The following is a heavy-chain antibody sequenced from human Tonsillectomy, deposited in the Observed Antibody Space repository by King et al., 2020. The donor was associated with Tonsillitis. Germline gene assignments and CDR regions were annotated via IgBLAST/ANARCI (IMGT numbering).Heavy chain of an antibody. CDR2: ITSSSNYI. J-gene: IGHJ4*02. CDR1: GFTFNIYT. CDR3: ATSEGGNEFDF. Sequence: VQLVESGGGLVKPGGSLRLSCAASGFTFNIYTMTWVRQAPGKGLEWVSTITSSSNYIYYADSVKGRFTISRDNARNSLYRQMNSLRAEDTAVSYCATSEGGNEFDFWGQGTLVTVSS. V-gene: IGHV3-21*01. D-gene: IGHD4-23*01.